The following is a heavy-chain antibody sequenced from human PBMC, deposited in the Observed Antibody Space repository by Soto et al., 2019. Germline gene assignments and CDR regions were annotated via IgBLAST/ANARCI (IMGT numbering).Heavy chain of an antibody. CDR2: ISSSSSYI. D-gene: IGHD5-12*01. CDR1: GFTFSSYS. V-gene: IGHV3-21*01. Sequence: GGSLRLSCAASGFTFSSYSMNWVRQAPGKGLEWVSSISSSSSYIYYADSVKGRFTISRDNAKNSLYLQMNSLRAEDTAVYYCARSGEYSGYDFGYYYYYYMDVWGKGTTVTVSS. J-gene: IGHJ6*03. CDR3: ARSGEYSGYDFGYYYYYYMDV.